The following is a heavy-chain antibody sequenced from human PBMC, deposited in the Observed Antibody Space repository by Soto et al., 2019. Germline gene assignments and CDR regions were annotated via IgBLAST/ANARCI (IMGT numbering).Heavy chain of an antibody. Sequence: QVQLVQSGAEVKKPGASVKVSCEASGYTFTSYGISWVRQAPGQGLEWMGWISAYNGNTNYAQKLQGRVTMTTDTSTSTAYMELRSLRSDDTAVYYCARAYDFWSGYLNYYYYGMDVWGQGTTVTVSS. J-gene: IGHJ6*02. D-gene: IGHD3-3*01. V-gene: IGHV1-18*01. CDR2: ISAYNGNT. CDR3: ARAYDFWSGYLNYYYYGMDV. CDR1: GYTFTSYG.